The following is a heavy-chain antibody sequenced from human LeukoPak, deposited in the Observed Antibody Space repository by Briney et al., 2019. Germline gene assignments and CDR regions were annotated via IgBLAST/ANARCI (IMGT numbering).Heavy chain of an antibody. V-gene: IGHV3-30-3*01. D-gene: IGHD2-21*02. J-gene: IGHJ4*02. CDR3: ARGNNVLMVTGCFDY. CDR1: GFTFNNYD. CDR2: ISYDGNNK. Sequence: GGSLRLSCAASGFTFNNYDMHWVRQAPGKGLEWVAVISYDGNNKDFADSVKGRFTISRDNSKNTLYLQMNSLRAEDTAVYYCARGNNVLMVTGCFDYWGQGTLVTVSS.